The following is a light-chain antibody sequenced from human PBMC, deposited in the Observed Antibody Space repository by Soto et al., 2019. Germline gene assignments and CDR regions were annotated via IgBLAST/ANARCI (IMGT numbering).Light chain of an antibody. J-gene: IGKJ1*01. CDR1: QSISSY. CDR2: AAS. V-gene: IGKV1-39*01. CDR3: QQSYSRT. Sequence: DIQMTQSPSSLSASVGDRVTITCRASQSISSYLNWYQQKPGKAPKLLIYAASSLQSGVPSRFSGSGSGTDFTLTISSPQPEDFATYYCQQSYSRTFGQGTK.